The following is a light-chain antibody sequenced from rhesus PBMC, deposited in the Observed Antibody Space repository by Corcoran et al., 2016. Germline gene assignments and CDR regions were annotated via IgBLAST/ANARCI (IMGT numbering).Light chain of an antibody. V-gene: IGKV1-80*01. J-gene: IGKJ1*01. Sequence: DIQMTQSPSSLSASVGDTVTITCRASQDIINNLAWYQPAPGKVPKLLVYSTSTLPTGVPSRFSGSGSVTDFTLTISGLQPEDFATYSCQHGFGTPWTFGQGTKVEIK. CDR3: QHGFGTPWT. CDR1: QDIINN. CDR2: STS.